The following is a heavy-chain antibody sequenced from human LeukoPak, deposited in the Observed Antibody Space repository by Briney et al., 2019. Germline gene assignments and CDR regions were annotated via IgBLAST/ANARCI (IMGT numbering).Heavy chain of an antibody. J-gene: IGHJ4*02. V-gene: IGHV3-74*01. CDR1: GFTFTNYG. CDR3: ARNYNGMSY. Sequence: PGGSLRLSCVASGFTFTNYGKMWVRQAPGKGLVWVSYINNDGRRTTYADSVKGRFTISRDNAKNTLYLKTNSLRAEDTAMYSCARNYNGMSYWGQGTLVIVSS. CDR2: INNDGRRT. D-gene: IGHD1-26*01.